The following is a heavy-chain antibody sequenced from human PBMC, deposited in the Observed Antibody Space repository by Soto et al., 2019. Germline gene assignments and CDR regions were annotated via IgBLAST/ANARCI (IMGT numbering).Heavy chain of an antibody. Sequence: EVQLVESGGGSVQPGESLRLSCAASGFSFRDYDMHWVRQRKGKGLEWVSALGAARDPYYVGSVKGRFSVSRDNAQNSLFLEMNHLRVDDTAVYFCARAYLGRLPRRADYYYAMDVWGRGTTVTVSS. D-gene: IGHD1-26*01. CDR3: ARAYLGRLPRRADYYYAMDV. J-gene: IGHJ6*02. V-gene: IGHV3-13*05. CDR1: GFSFRDYD. CDR2: LGAARDP.